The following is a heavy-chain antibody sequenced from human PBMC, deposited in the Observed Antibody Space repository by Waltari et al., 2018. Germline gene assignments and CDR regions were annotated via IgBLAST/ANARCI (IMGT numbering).Heavy chain of an antibody. CDR1: GGSISSSSYY. Sequence: QLQLQESGPGLVKPSETLSLTCTVSGGSISSSSYYWGWIRQPPGKGLEWIGSIYYSGSTYYNPSLKSRVTISVDTSKNQFSLKLSSVTAADTAVYYCARRLVRITIFGVVMVYFDYWGQGTLVTVSS. J-gene: IGHJ4*02. CDR3: ARRLVRITIFGVVMVYFDY. V-gene: IGHV4-39*01. D-gene: IGHD3-3*01. CDR2: IYYSGST.